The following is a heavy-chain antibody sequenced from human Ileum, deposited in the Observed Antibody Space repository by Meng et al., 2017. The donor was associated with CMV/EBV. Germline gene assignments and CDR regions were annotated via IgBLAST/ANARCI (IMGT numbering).Heavy chain of an antibody. V-gene: IGHV4-34*01. J-gene: IGHJ6*02. CDR3: ARVRRNYDFWSGSKTYYYYGMDV. D-gene: IGHD3-3*01. Sequence: SETLSLTCAVYGGSFSGYYWSWIRQPPGKGLEWIGEINHSGSTNYNPSLKSRVTKSVDTSKNQFSLKLSSVTAADTAVYYCARVRRNYDFWSGSKTYYYYGMDVWGQGTTVTVSS. CDR2: INHSGST. CDR1: GGSFSGYY.